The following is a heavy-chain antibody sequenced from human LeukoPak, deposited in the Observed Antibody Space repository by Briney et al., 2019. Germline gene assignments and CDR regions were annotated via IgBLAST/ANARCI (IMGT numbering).Heavy chain of an antibody. D-gene: IGHD2-15*01. CDR1: GGSISSYY. CDR3: ARVMRYCSGGSCYAHFDY. J-gene: IGHJ4*02. V-gene: IGHV4-4*07. CDR2: TYTSGST. Sequence: SETLSLTCTVSGGSISSYYWSWIRQPAGKGLEWIGRTYTSGSTNYNPSLKSRVTMSVDTSKNQFSLKLSSVTAADTAVYYCARVMRYCSGGSCYAHFDYWGQGTLVTVSS.